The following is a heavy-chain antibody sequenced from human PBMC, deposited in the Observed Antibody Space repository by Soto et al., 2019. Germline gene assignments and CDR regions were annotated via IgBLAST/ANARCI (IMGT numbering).Heavy chain of an antibody. CDR2: ISDDGSNK. Sequence: PGGSLRLSCAASGFTFSSYGMHWVRQAPGKGLEWVAVISDDGSNKYYADSVKGRFTISRDNSKNTLYLQMNSLRAEDTAVYSCPRAGDSSSALDYWGQGTLVTVSS. CDR3: PRAGDSSSALDY. D-gene: IGHD6-6*01. V-gene: IGHV3-30*03. J-gene: IGHJ4*02. CDR1: GFTFSSYG.